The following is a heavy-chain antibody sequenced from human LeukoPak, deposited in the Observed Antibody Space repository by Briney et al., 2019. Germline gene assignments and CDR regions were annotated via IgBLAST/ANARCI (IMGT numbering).Heavy chain of an antibody. Sequence: PGRSLRLSCAASGFTFSSYAMHWVRQAPGKGLEWVAVISYDGSNKYYADSVKGRFTISRDNSKNTLYLQTNSLRAEDTAVYYCARSVGDPKYYFDYWGQGTLVTVSS. CDR3: ARSVGDPKYYFDY. D-gene: IGHD3-16*01. CDR2: ISYDGSNK. J-gene: IGHJ4*02. V-gene: IGHV3-30-3*01. CDR1: GFTFSSYA.